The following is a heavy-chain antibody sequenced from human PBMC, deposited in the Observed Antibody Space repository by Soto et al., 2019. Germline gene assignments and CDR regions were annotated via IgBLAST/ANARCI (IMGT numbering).Heavy chain of an antibody. Sequence: GGSLRLSCAASGFSFSDYWMSWVRQAPGKGLEWVATINHHGNEKYYVASVRGRFTISRDNAKNSLYLQMNSLRAEDTAVYYCARDQLYYNDISGRPLNAFDVWGQGTMVTVSS. J-gene: IGHJ3*01. CDR1: GFSFSDYW. CDR3: ARDQLYYNDISGRPLNAFDV. CDR2: INHHGNEK. D-gene: IGHD3-22*01. V-gene: IGHV3-7*01.